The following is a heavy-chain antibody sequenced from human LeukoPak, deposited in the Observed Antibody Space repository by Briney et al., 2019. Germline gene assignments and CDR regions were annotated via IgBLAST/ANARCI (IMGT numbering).Heavy chain of an antibody. V-gene: IGHV3-23*01. CDR3: AKKRDAFDI. CDR1: GFTFSSYA. Sequence: GGSLRLSCVASGFTFSSYAMGWVRQAPGKRPEWVSSLTDSGGTTYYVDSVKGRFTIFRDNSKNTLYLHMNSLRAEDTAMYYCAKKRDAFDIWGQGTVVAVSS. J-gene: IGHJ3*02. CDR2: LTDSGGTT. D-gene: IGHD5-24*01.